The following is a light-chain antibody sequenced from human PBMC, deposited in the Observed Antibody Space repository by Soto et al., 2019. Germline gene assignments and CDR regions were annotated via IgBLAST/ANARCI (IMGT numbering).Light chain of an antibody. CDR1: SSDIDAYNY. V-gene: IGLV2-14*01. Sequence: QSVLTQPVSVSGSPGQSITISCTGTSSDIDAYNYVSWYQQHPGKAPKLMIYDVSNRPSGISNRFSGSKSGNTASLTISGLQAEDEADYYCGSYTTSSNYVFGTGTKVTV. CDR3: GSYTTSSNYV. J-gene: IGLJ1*01. CDR2: DVS.